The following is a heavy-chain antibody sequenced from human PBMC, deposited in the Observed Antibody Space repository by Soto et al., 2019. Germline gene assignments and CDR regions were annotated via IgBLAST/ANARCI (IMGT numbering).Heavy chain of an antibody. D-gene: IGHD6-19*01. J-gene: IGHJ4*02. CDR1: GLSVSSNY. Sequence: AGSLRLSCAASGLSVSSNYMSWVLQAPGKGPEWVSVIYSGGSTYYADSVKGRFTISRDNSKNTLYLQMNSLRAEDTAVYYCARGLGSSGWSIFDHWGQGTLVTVSS. CDR2: IYSGGST. V-gene: IGHV3-66*01. CDR3: ARGLGSSGWSIFDH.